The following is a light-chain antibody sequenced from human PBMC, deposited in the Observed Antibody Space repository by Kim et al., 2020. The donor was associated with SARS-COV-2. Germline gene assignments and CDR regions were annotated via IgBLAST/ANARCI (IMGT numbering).Light chain of an antibody. CDR2: DAS. J-gene: IGKJ4*01. CDR1: HSVRSN. CDR3: QQYNNWPPLT. V-gene: IGKV3-15*01. Sequence: YRGERATLSCRTSHSVRSNLAWYQEKPGQAPRLLIYDASTRATGVPARFSGSGSGTEFTLTISSLQSEDFAVYYCQQYNNWPPLTFGGGTKVDIK.